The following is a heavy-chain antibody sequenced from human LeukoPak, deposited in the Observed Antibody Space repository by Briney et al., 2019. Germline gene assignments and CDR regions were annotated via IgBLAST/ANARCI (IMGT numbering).Heavy chain of an antibody. CDR2: IKQDGSEK. CDR3: ARDPDYGDYEWDY. CDR1: GFTFSSYW. J-gene: IGHJ4*02. D-gene: IGHD4-17*01. V-gene: IGHV3-7*01. Sequence: GGSLRLSCAASGFTFSSYWMSWVRQAPGKGLEWVANIKQDGSEKYYVDSVKGRFTTSRDNAKNSLYLQMNSLRAEDTAVYYCARDPDYGDYEWDYWGQGTLVTVSS.